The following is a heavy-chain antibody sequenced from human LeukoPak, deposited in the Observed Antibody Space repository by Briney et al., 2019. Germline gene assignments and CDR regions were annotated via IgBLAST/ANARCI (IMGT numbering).Heavy chain of an antibody. D-gene: IGHD3-22*01. CDR3: TTGPALYYYDSSADY. V-gene: IGHV3-15*01. J-gene: IGHJ4*02. CDR1: GFTFSNAW. CDR2: IKSKTDGGTT. Sequence: GGSLRLSCAASGFTFSNAWMSWARQAPGKGLEWVGRIKSKTDGGTTDYAAPVKGRFIISRDDSKNTLYLQMNSLKTEDTAVYYCTTGPALYYYDSSADYWGQGTLVTVSS.